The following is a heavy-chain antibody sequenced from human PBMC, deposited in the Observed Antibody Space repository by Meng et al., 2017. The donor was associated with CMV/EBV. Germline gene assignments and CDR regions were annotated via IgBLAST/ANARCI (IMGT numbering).Heavy chain of an antibody. J-gene: IGHJ4*02. CDR3: ARGRAAAVALFDY. V-gene: IGHV3-20*01. D-gene: IGHD6-19*01. CDR1: GFTLDEYG. CDR2: SNGNGGST. Sequence: AASGFTLDEYGRRWVRQAPGKGLEWVSGSNGNGGSTGDADSVKGRFTIARDNAKNSLYLQMNSLRAEDTALYHCARGRAAAVALFDYWGQGTLVTVSS.